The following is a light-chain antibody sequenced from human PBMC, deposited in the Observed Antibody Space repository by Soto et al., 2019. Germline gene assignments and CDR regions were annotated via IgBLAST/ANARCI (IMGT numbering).Light chain of an antibody. CDR3: QQSYSTPIT. CDR1: QSISNH. J-gene: IGKJ1*01. Sequence: DIQMTQSPSSLSASVEDRVIITCRASQSISNHLNWYQQKPGKAPKLLIFAASSLQSGVPSRFSGSRSGPDFILTISSLQSEDFATYYCQQSYSTPITFGQGTKVDIK. V-gene: IGKV1-39*01. CDR2: AAS.